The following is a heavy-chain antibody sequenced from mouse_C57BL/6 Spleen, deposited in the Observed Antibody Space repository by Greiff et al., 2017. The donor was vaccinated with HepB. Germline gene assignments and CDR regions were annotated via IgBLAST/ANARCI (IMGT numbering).Heavy chain of an antibody. CDR2: ISSGSSTI. Sequence: EVKLMESGGGLVKPGGSLKLSCAASGFTFSDYGMHWVRQAPEKGLEWVAYISSGSSTIYYADTVKGRFTISRDNAKNTLFLQMTSLRSEDTAMYYCARTGSSRYFDVWGTGTTVTVSS. V-gene: IGHV5-17*01. D-gene: IGHD1-1*01. CDR3: ARTGSSRYFDV. J-gene: IGHJ1*03. CDR1: GFTFSDYG.